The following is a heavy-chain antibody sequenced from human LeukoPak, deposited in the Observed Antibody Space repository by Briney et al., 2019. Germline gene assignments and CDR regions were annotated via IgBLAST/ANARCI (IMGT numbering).Heavy chain of an antibody. D-gene: IGHD2-21*02. CDR1: GFTSVNYA. V-gene: IGHV3-7*01. J-gene: IGHJ1*01. CDR3: TSWGDTTAEYFQR. Sequence: GGSLRLSCAATGFTSVNYAMSWVRQAPGKGLEWVAHINPDGRDTYYVDSVKGRFTISRDNAQNSMYLQMNSLRVEDTAVYYCTSWGDTTAEYFQRWGQGTLVTVSS. CDR2: INPDGRDT.